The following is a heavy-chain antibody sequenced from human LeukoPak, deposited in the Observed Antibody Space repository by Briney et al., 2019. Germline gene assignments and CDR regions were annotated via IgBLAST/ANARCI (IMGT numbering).Heavy chain of an antibody. D-gene: IGHD6-19*01. Sequence: TGGSLRLSCAASGFTFSSYEMNWVRQALEKGLEWVSYISSSGSTIYYADSVKGRFTISRDNAKNSLYLQMNSLRAEDTAVYYCAREPGIAVAGTGGFDYWGQGTLVTVSS. J-gene: IGHJ4*02. V-gene: IGHV3-48*03. CDR3: AREPGIAVAGTGGFDY. CDR2: ISSSGSTI. CDR1: GFTFSSYE.